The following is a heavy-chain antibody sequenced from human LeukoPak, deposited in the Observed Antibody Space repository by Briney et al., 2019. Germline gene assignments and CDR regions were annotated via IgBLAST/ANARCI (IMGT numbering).Heavy chain of an antibody. CDR3: ARRARSFFYGSGSYKSPLYHFDS. CDR1: GGSISTGGYY. D-gene: IGHD3-10*01. V-gene: IGHV4-31*11. J-gene: IGHJ4*02. CDR2: IYYSGNT. Sequence: SQTLSLTCAVSGGSISTGGYYWNWIRQHPGKGLEWIGYIYYSGNTFYNPSLKSRVTISLDTSKNRFSLQLYSVTGADTALYFCARRARSFFYGSGSYKSPLYHFDSWGQGTLVTVSS.